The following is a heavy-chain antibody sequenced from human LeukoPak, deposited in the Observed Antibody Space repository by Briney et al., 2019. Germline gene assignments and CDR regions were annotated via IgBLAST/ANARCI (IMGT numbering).Heavy chain of an antibody. V-gene: IGHV3-21*01. D-gene: IGHD6-6*01. CDR3: ARQSSSCFLFDY. CDR1: GFTFRRYS. Sequence: GGSLRLSCAASGFTFRRYSMNWVRQAPGKGLEWVSSISSSSSYIYYADSVKGRFTISRDNAKNSLYLQMNSLRAEDTAVYYCARQSSSCFLFDYWGQGTLVTVSS. J-gene: IGHJ4*02. CDR2: ISSSSSYI.